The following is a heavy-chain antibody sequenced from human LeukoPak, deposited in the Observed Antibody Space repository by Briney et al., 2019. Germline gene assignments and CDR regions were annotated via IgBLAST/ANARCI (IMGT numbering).Heavy chain of an antibody. J-gene: IGHJ4*02. CDR1: GFTFSSYA. V-gene: IGHV3-23*01. CDR2: ISGSGGST. CDR3: AKARHVLLWFGELPVYFDY. D-gene: IGHD3-10*01. Sequence: GGSLRLSCAASGFTFSSYAMSWVRQAPGKGLEWVSAISGSGGSTYYADSVKGRFTISRDNSKNTLYLQMNSLRAEDTAVYYCAKARHVLLWFGELPVYFDYWGQGTLVTGSS.